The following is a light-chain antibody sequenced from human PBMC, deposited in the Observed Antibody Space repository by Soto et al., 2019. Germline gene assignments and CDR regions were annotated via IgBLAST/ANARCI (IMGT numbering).Light chain of an antibody. CDR3: ASWDASLNGRV. CDR2: SNT. Sequence: QSVLTQPPSASGTPGQRVTISCSGSSSNIGSETVNWYQHLPGTAPKLLIYSNTQRPSGVPDRLSGSKSGTSASLAISGLQSEDEADYYCASWDASLNGRVFGGGTKLTVL. CDR1: SSNIGSET. V-gene: IGLV1-44*01. J-gene: IGLJ2*01.